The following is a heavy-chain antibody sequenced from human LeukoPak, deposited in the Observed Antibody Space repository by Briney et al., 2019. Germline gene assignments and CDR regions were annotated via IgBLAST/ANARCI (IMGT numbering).Heavy chain of an antibody. V-gene: IGHV3-23*01. Sequence: GGSLRLSCAASGFTFSSYAMSWVRQAPGRGLEWVSDISDSGGLTYYADSVKGRFTISRDNSKNTLFLLMNSLRVEDTAVYYGGKGGGGGDGEFDSWGLGTLVTVSS. J-gene: IGHJ4*02. CDR3: GKGGGGGDGEFDS. D-gene: IGHD3-10*01. CDR1: GFTFSSYA. CDR2: ISDSGGLT.